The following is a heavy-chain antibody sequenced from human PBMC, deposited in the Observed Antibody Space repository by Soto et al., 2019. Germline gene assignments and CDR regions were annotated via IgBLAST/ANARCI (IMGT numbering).Heavy chain of an antibody. D-gene: IGHD4-17*01. CDR1: GYSFTSYW. CDR3: ARLLQTTVYYYYGMDV. CDR2: IYPGDSDT. J-gene: IGHJ6*02. Sequence: GESLKISCKGSGYSFTSYWIGWVRQMPGKGLEWMGIIYPGDSDTRYSPSFQGQVTISADKSISTAYLQWSSLKASDTAMYYCARLLQTTVYYYYGMDVWGQGXTVTVSS. V-gene: IGHV5-51*01.